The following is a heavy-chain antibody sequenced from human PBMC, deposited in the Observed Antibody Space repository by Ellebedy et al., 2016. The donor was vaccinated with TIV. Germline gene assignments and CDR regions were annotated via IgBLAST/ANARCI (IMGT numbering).Heavy chain of an antibody. Sequence: MPSETLSLTCAVYGGSLKSKYWTWIRQPPGKGLEWIGEVNHNGEITNYNPSLKSPFTISLDTSKNQFSLNLSSVTAADTAVYYCARGLARDYWGQGTLVTVSS. CDR1: GGSLKSKY. CDR3: ARGLARDY. CDR2: VNHNGEIT. V-gene: IGHV4-34*01. J-gene: IGHJ4*02.